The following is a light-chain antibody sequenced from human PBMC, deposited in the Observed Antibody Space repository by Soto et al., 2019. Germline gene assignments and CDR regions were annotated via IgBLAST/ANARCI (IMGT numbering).Light chain of an antibody. J-gene: IGLJ1*01. Sequence: QSALTQPASVSGSPGQSITISCTETSSDVGGYNYVSWYQQYPGKAPKLMIYEVSNRPSGVSNRFSGSKSGNTASLTISGLQDEDEADYYCISYTSSSTLVFGNGTKVTVL. CDR2: EVS. CDR1: SSDVGGYNY. V-gene: IGLV2-14*01. CDR3: ISYTSSSTLV.